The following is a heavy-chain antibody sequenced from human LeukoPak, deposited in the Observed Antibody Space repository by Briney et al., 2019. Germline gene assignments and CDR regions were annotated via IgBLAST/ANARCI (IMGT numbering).Heavy chain of an antibody. CDR2: IYYSGST. J-gene: IGHJ4*02. V-gene: IGHV4-39*01. D-gene: IGHD2-15*01. Sequence: SETLSLTCTVSGGSISSSSYYWGWIRQPPGKGLEWIGSIYYSGSTYYNPSLKSRVTISVDTSKNQFSLKLSSVTAADTAVYYCARRGYCSGGSCYSKVYYFDYWGQGTLVTVSS. CDR1: GGSISSSSYY. CDR3: ARRGYCSGGSCYSKVYYFDY.